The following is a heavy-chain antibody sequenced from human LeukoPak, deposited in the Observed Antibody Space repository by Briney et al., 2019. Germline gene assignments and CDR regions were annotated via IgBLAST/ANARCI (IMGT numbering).Heavy chain of an antibody. CDR3: AGIPVFGVVLHQEPV. D-gene: IGHD3-3*01. CDR2: FDPEDGET. V-gene: IGHV1-24*01. CDR1: GYTLTELS. Sequence: ASVKVSCKVSGYTLTELSMHWVRQAPGKGLEWMGGFDPEDGETIYAQKFQGRVTMTEDMSTNTAYMELSSLRSEDTAVYFCAGIPVFGVVLHQEPVWGKGTTVTVSS. J-gene: IGHJ6*04.